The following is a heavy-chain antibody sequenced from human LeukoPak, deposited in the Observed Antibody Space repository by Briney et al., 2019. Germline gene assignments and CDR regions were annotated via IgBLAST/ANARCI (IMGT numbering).Heavy chain of an antibody. CDR3: AKPTVTHFDY. Sequence: GGSLRLSCAASGFTFSSYWMSWVRQAPGKGLEWVANIKQDGSEKYYVDSVKGRFTISRDNAKNTLYLQMISLRTEDTAVYYCAKPTVTHFDYWGQGTLVTVSS. CDR1: GFTFSSYW. D-gene: IGHD4-17*01. V-gene: IGHV3-7*01. CDR2: IKQDGSEK. J-gene: IGHJ4*02.